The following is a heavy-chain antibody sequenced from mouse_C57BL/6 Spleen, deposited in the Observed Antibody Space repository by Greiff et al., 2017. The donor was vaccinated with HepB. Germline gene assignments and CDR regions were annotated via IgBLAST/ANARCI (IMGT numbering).Heavy chain of an antibody. J-gene: IGHJ1*03. CDR3: ARTHYYYGSSCWYFDV. Sequence: EVQLQQSGPELVKPGASVKMSCKASGYTFTDYNMHWVKQSHGKSLEWIGYINPNNGGTSYNQKFKGKATLTVNTSSSTAYMELRSLTSEDSAVYYCARTHYYYGSSCWYFDVWGTGTTVTVSS. D-gene: IGHD1-1*01. CDR2: INPNNGGT. V-gene: IGHV1-22*01. CDR1: GYTFTDYN.